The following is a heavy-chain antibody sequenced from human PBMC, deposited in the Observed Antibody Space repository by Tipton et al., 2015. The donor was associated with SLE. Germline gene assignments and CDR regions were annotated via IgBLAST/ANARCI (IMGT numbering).Heavy chain of an antibody. CDR1: GFTFSSYW. CDR3: AGDPNGMDV. Sequence: SLRLSCAASGFTFSSYWMSWVRQAPVKGLEWVANIKQDGSEEYYVDSVKGRFTISRDNAKNSLYLQMNSLRAEDTAVYYCAGDPNGMDVWGQGTTVTVSS. J-gene: IGHJ6*02. CDR2: IKQDGSEE. V-gene: IGHV3-7*01.